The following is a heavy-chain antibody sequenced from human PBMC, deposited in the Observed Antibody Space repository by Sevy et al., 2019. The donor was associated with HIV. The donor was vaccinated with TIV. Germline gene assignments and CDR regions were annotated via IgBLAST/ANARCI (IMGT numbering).Heavy chain of an antibody. CDR1: RFTFSSYW. Sequence: GGSLRLSCAASRFTFSSYWMSWVRQAPGKGLEWVANITQDGSEKYYLDSVKGRFTISRDNAKNSLYLQMNSLRAEDTAVYYCARDRATYYYDSSGYPSTHWGQGTLVTVSS. D-gene: IGHD3-22*01. J-gene: IGHJ1*01. CDR2: ITQDGSEK. CDR3: ARDRATYYYDSSGYPSTH. V-gene: IGHV3-7*01.